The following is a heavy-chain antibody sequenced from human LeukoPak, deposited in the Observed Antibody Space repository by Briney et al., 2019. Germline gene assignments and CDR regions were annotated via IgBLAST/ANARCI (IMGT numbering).Heavy chain of an antibody. CDR2: IRYDGSNK. J-gene: IGHJ6*03. CDR3: AKGRRFLEWLSDPYYYMDV. CDR1: GFTFSSYG. Sequence: GGSLRLSCAASGFTFSSYGMHWVRQAPGKGLEWVAFIRYDGSNKYYADSVKGRFTISRDNSKNTLYLQMNSLRAEDTAVYYCAKGRRFLEWLSDPYYYMDVWGKGTTVTVSS. V-gene: IGHV3-30*02. D-gene: IGHD3-3*01.